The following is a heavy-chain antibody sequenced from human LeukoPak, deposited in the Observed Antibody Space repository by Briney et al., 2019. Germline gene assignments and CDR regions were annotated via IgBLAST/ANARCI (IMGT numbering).Heavy chain of an antibody. D-gene: IGHD2-15*01. CDR3: AKTSGQGYYFDY. Sequence: GGSLRLSCAASGFPFSSYAMSWVRQAPGKGLEWVSAISGSGGSTYYADSVKGRFTISRDNSKNTLYLQMNSLRAEDTAVYYCAKTSGQGYYFDYWGQGTLVTVSS. J-gene: IGHJ4*02. CDR1: GFPFSSYA. CDR2: ISGSGGST. V-gene: IGHV3-23*01.